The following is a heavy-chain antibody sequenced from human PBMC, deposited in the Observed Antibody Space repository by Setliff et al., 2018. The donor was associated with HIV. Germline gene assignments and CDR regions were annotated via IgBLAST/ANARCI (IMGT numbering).Heavy chain of an antibody. V-gene: IGHV3-23*01. Sequence: GGSLRLSCAASGFTFNNNDMTWVRQVPGKGLEWVSSISDSGDNRYYADSVKGRFTISRDNSKSTLYLQMNSLRGEDTAVYYCARGVPYSSSSEYYYYYYYMDVWGTGTTVTVSS. CDR1: GFTFNNND. D-gene: IGHD6-6*01. CDR2: ISDSGDNR. CDR3: ARGVPYSSSSEYYYYYYYMDV. J-gene: IGHJ6*03.